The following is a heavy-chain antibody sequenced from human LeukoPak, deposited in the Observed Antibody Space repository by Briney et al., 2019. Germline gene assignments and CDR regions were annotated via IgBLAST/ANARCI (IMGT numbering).Heavy chain of an antibody. CDR3: AKHEPGGVIVPFDF. J-gene: IGHJ4*02. CDR2: ISSSSFI. CDR1: GFTFNTYS. Sequence: GGSLRLSCAASGFTFNTYSMNWVRQAPGKGLEWVSSISSSSFIYYADSVKGRFTISRDNAKNSVYLQMNSLRAEDTAVYYCAKHEPGGVIVPFDFWGRGTLVTVSS. V-gene: IGHV3-21*01. D-gene: IGHD3-16*02.